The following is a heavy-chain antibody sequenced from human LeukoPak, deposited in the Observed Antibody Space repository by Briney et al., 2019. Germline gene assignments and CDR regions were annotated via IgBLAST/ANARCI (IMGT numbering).Heavy chain of an antibody. D-gene: IGHD6-19*01. J-gene: IGHJ4*02. CDR3: ARERIPGYSSGWYY. CDR2: IIPIFGTA. V-gene: IGHV1-69*05. CDR1: GGTFSSYA. Sequence: SVKVSCKASGGTFSSYAISWVRQAPGQGLEWMGGIIPIFGTANYAQKFQGRVTITMDESTSTAYMELSSLRSEDTAVYYCARERIPGYSSGWYYWGQGTPVTVSS.